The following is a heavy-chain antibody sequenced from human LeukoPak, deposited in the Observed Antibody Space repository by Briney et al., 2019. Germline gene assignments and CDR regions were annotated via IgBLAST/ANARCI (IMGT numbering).Heavy chain of an antibody. Sequence: SETLSLTCTVSGGSISTSNYYWGWIRQPPGKGLEWIGNIFYSGSTYYSPSLKSRVTISLDTSRNQFSLKLSSVTAADAAVYYCARAMSDYDILTGYYSMTFDYWGQGTLVTVSS. J-gene: IGHJ4*02. CDR3: ARAMSDYDILTGYYSMTFDY. CDR1: GGSISTSNYY. V-gene: IGHV4-39*07. CDR2: IFYSGST. D-gene: IGHD3-9*01.